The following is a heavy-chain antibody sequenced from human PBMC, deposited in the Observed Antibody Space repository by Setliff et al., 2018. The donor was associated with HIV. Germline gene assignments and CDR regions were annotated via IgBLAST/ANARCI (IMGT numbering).Heavy chain of an antibody. V-gene: IGHV1-2*02. CDR2: INPSSGGT. J-gene: IGHJ5*02. D-gene: IGHD3-22*01. Sequence: ASVKVSCKASRYTFTGHYMHWVRQAPGQGLEWVGWINPSSGGTNYAQKSQGRVTMTRDTSISTAYMELSRLRSDDTAVYFCARVTVEPYHDDARGFDPWGQGTLVTVSS. CDR3: ARVTVEPYHDDARGFDP. CDR1: RYTFTGHY.